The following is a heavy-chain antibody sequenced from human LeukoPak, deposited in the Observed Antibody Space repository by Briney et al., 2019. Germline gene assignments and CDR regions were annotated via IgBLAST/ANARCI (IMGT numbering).Heavy chain of an antibody. J-gene: IGHJ6*03. CDR3: ARGGGNGGGWVGHYYYMDV. D-gene: IGHD4-23*01. Sequence: PSETRSLTCTVSGGSISSSSYYWGWIRQPPGKGLEWIGSIYYSGSTYYNPSLKSRVTISVDTSKNQFSLKLTSVTAADTAVYYCARGGGNGGGWVGHYYYMDVWGKGTTVTVSS. CDR2: IYYSGST. CDR1: GGSISSSSYY. V-gene: IGHV4-39*07.